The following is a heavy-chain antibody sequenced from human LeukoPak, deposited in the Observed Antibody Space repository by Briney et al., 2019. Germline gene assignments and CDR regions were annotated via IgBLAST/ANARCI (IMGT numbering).Heavy chain of an antibody. CDR1: GFTFSSYG. D-gene: IGHD4-11*01. Sequence: GRSLRLSCAASGFTFSSYGMHWVRQAPGKGLEWVAVIWYDGSNKYYADSVKGRFTISRDNSKNTLYLQMNSLRAEDTAVYYCTKQYSNYEDYFDYWGQGTLVTVSS. CDR3: TKQYSNYEDYFDY. CDR2: IWYDGSNK. J-gene: IGHJ4*02. V-gene: IGHV3-33*06.